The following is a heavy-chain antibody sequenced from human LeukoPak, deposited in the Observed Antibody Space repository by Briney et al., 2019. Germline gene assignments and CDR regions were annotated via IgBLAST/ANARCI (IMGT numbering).Heavy chain of an antibody. CDR1: GFSLSTSGMC. D-gene: IGHD3-22*01. CDR2: IDWDDDK. CDR3: ARIRLGYYYDSSGFDP. Sequence: SGPTLVNPTQTLTLTCTFSGFSLSTSGMCVSWIRQPPGKALEWLARIDWDDDKYYSTSLKTRLTISKDTPKNQVVLTMTNMDPVDTATYYCARIRLGYYYDSSGFDPWGQGTLVTVSS. J-gene: IGHJ5*02. V-gene: IGHV2-70*11.